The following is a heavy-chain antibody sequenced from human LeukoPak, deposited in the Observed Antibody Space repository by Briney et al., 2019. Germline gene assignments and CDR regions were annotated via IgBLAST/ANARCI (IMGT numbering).Heavy chain of an antibody. CDR1: GFTFSSHG. CDR2: IEISGDT. CDR3: ASEVRPNDY. V-gene: IGHV3-23*01. J-gene: IGHJ4*02. D-gene: IGHD3-10*01. Sequence: GGSLRLSCAVSGFTFSSHGFTWVRQAPGKGLEWVSAIEISGDTFYADSVRGRFTISRDNSKDTLYLQLNSLRAEDTAVYFCASEVRPNDYWGQGTLVTVSS.